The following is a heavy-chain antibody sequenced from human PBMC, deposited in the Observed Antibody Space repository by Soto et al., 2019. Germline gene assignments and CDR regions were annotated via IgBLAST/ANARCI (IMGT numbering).Heavy chain of an antibody. Sequence: QTLSLTCVISGDSVSSNSAAWNWVRQSPSRGLEWLGRTYYRSRWYNDYAVSVKSRVIVNPDTSKNQFSLQLKSVTPEDTAIYYCTRTEGYFDYWGQGTPVTVSS. V-gene: IGHV6-1*01. J-gene: IGHJ4*02. CDR2: TYYRSRWYN. CDR1: GDSVSSNSAA. CDR3: TRTEGYFDY.